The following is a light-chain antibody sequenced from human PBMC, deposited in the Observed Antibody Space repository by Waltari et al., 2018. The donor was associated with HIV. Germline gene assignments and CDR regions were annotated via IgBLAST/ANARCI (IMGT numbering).Light chain of an antibody. Sequence: DIQMTQSPSSLSASVGDRVTITCRASQSISSYLNWYQQKPGKAPKLLIYAASSLQSGVPSRFSGSGSGTDFTLTISSLQPEDFATYYCQQSYSMVTFGGGTKVEIK. CDR1: QSISSY. J-gene: IGKJ4*01. V-gene: IGKV1-39*01. CDR2: AAS. CDR3: QQSYSMVT.